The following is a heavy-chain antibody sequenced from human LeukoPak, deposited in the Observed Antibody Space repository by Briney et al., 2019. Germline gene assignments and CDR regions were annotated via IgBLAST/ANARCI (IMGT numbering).Heavy chain of an antibody. Sequence: SETLSLTCTVSGGSINNYYWNWIRQPPGKGLEWIGFIYSSGTTNYNPSLKSRLSFSIDTSKNQFSLKLTSVTAADTAMYYCARLHLGHYFFDYWGQGTLVTVSS. D-gene: IGHD3-16*01. V-gene: IGHV4-59*12. CDR2: IYSSGTT. J-gene: IGHJ4*02. CDR1: GGSINNYY. CDR3: ARLHLGHYFFDY.